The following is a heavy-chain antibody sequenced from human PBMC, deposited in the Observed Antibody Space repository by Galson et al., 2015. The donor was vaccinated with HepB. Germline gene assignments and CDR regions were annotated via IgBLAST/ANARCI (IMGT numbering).Heavy chain of an antibody. CDR2: INRGGSA. J-gene: IGHJ4*02. CDR3: ARHRGFGFDS. Sequence: SETLSLTCGVSGGSFSSGNWWSWVRQSPEKGLEWIGQINRGGSAAYNPSLKSRVDISLDESKNQFSLNMNSVTAADTAFYYCARHRGFGFDSWGQGTLVSVS. D-gene: IGHD3-10*01. CDR1: GGSFSSGNW. V-gene: IGHV4-4*02.